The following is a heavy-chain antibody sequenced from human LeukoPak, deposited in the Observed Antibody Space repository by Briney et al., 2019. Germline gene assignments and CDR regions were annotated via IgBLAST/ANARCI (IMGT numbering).Heavy chain of an antibody. CDR3: ARGTDPLRLYYDFWNGYHPYNWFDP. V-gene: IGHV4-34*01. D-gene: IGHD3-3*01. J-gene: IGHJ5*02. Sequence: PSETLSLTCAVYGRSFSGYYWSWIRQPPGKGLEWIGEITHSRSNNYNPSLKSRFTISESTSKKHFFLKLSSVIAGDQAVFYLARGTDPLRLYYDFWNGYHPYNWFDPWRQGTLVSVPS. CDR2: ITHSRSN. CDR1: GRSFSGYY.